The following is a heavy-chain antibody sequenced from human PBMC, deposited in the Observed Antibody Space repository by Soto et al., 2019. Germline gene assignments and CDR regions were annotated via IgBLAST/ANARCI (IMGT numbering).Heavy chain of an antibody. Sequence: QVQLVQSGTEVKKPGSSVKVSCKASGGTFSRHIISWVRQAPGQGLEWMGRFVPIYGTANYAPKFQVSVTITADKSTTTAYRKLSSLRSEDTAVYYSARDRDCRSSSFQSDYWGQVTLVTVSA. CDR1: GGTFSRHI. CDR2: FVPIYGTA. V-gene: IGHV1-69*08. D-gene: IGHD2-2*01. CDR3: ARDRDCRSSSFQSDY. J-gene: IGHJ4*02.